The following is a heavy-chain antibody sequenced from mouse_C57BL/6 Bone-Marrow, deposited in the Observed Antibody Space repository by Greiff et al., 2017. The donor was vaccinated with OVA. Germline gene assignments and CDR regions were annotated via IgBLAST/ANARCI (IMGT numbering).Heavy chain of an antibody. J-gene: IGHJ4*01. Sequence: VQLQQPGAELVKPGASVKLSCKASGYTFTSYWMHWVKQRPGQGLEWIGMIHPNSGSTNYNEKFKSKATLTVDKSSSTAYMQLSSLTSEDSAVYYWARDTTVVAGAMDYWGQGTAVTVSS. D-gene: IGHD1-1*01. CDR3: ARDTTVVAGAMDY. CDR1: GYTFTSYW. CDR2: IHPNSGST. V-gene: IGHV1-64*01.